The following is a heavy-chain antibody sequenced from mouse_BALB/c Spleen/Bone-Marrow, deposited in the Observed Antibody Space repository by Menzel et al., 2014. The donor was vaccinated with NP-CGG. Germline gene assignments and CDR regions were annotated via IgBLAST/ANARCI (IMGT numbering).Heavy chain of an antibody. D-gene: IGHD1-1*01. CDR1: GFPLTSYG. CDR3: ARGSYYEGAMDY. V-gene: IGHV2-9*02. Sequence: QVQLQQSGPGPVAPSQNLSITCTVSGFPLTSYGVHWVRQPPGKVLEWLGVIWAGGSTNYNSALMSRLSISKDNSKSXVFLKMNSLQTDDTAMYYCARGSYYEGAMDYWGQGTSVTVSS. CDR2: IWAGGST. J-gene: IGHJ4*01.